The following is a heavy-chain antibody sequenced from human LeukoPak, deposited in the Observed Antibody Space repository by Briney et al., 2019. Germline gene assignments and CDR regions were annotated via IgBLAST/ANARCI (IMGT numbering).Heavy chain of an antibody. Sequence: TSGTLSLTCAVYGGSFSGYYWSWIRQPPGKGLEWIGEINHSGSTNYNPSLKSRVTISVDTSKNQFSLKLSSVTAADTAVYYCARGPTRSWFDPWGQGTLVTVSS. V-gene: IGHV4-34*01. J-gene: IGHJ5*02. CDR3: ARGPTRSWFDP. CDR2: INHSGST. CDR1: GGSFSGYY. D-gene: IGHD5-12*01.